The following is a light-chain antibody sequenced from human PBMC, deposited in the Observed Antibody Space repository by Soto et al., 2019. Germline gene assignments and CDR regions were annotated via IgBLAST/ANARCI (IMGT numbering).Light chain of an antibody. CDR3: VSFTTTSTHG. J-gene: IGLJ1*01. V-gene: IGLV2-14*01. CDR2: EVN. Sequence: SALAQPASLSGSPGQSIPISCTGTSSDVGAYAYVSWFQEHPGKAPKLMISEVNNRPSGVSNRFSGSKSGNTAYLTISELQVEDEAEYFCVSFTTTSTHGFGTGTKV. CDR1: SSDVGAYAY.